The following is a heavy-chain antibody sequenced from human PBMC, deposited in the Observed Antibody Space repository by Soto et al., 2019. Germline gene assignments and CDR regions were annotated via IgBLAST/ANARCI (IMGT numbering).Heavy chain of an antibody. D-gene: IGHD7-27*01. V-gene: IGHV4-30-4*01. J-gene: IGHJ4*02. CDR1: GGSISNVNYC. Sequence: QVQLQESGPGLVKPSQTLSLTCTVSGGSISNVNYCWSWIRQSPDKGLEGIGHIYNGGTTYNNPSLTSRVSISIDASNNQFSLKLSSVSAADTAVYYCARGPSGDKVDSWGQGTLVTVSS. CDR2: IYNGGTT. CDR3: ARGPSGDKVDS.